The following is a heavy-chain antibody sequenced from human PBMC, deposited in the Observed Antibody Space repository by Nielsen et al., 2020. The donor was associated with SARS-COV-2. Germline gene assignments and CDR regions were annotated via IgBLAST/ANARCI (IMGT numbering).Heavy chain of an antibody. CDR3: KHYYDMDV. V-gene: IGHV3-73*01. CDR2: IRSKTNNYET. J-gene: IGHJ6*02. D-gene: IGHD2-21*01. CDR1: GFTFGDAM. Sequence: LQISCAASGFTFGDAMIHWVRQASGKGLEWVGRIRSKTNNYETSYAASVKGRFTISRDESKNMAYLQMSRLKTDDTAVYYCKHYYDMDVWGQGTTVTVSS.